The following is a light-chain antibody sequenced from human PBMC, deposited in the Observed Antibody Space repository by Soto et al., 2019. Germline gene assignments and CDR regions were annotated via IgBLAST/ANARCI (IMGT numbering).Light chain of an antibody. CDR3: QQSYSTPRT. CDR2: AAS. CDR1: QSMSNY. Sequence: DIQMTQPPSSLSASVGDRVTITCRASQSMSNYLHWYQQKPGQAPKLLIYAASSLQSGVPSRFSGSGSGTDFSLTISSLQPEDFAIYYCQQSYSTPRTFGQGTKVDIK. J-gene: IGKJ1*01. V-gene: IGKV1-39*01.